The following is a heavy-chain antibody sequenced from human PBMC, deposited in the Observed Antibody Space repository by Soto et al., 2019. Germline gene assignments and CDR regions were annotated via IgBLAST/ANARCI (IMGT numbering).Heavy chain of an antibody. Sequence: ASVKVSCKASGYTFTSYDINWVRQATGQGLEGMGWMNPNSGNTGYAQKFQGRVTMTRNTSISTAYMELSSLRSEDTAVYYCARQDCSGGSCLTDYYYGMDVWGQGTTVTVSS. V-gene: IGHV1-8*01. CDR2: MNPNSGNT. CDR3: ARQDCSGGSCLTDYYYGMDV. CDR1: GYTFTSYD. D-gene: IGHD2-15*01. J-gene: IGHJ6*02.